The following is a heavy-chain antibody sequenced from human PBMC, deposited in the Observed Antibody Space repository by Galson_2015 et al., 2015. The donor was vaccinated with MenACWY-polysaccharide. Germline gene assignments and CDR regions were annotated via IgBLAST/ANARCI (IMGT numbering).Heavy chain of an antibody. D-gene: IGHD2-21*02. J-gene: IGHJ3*02. CDR2: ISWNSGSI. Sequence: SLRLSCAASGFTFDDYAMHWVRQAPGKGLEWVSGISWNSGSIGYADSVKGRFTISRDNAKNSLYLQMNSLRAEDTALYYCATETDCGGDSTGAGRCPFDIWGQGTMVTVSS. CDR1: GFTFDDYA. CDR3: ATETDCGGDSTGAGRCPFDI. V-gene: IGHV3-9*01.